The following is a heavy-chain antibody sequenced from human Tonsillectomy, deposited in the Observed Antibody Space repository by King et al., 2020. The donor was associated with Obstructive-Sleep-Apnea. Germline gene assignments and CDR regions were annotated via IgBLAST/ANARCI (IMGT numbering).Heavy chain of an antibody. CDR1: GYSFTSYW. CDR3: ARLYYYCSGSFPYQTDY. J-gene: IGHJ4*02. V-gene: IGHV5-10-1*01. D-gene: IGHD3-10*01. CDR2: IDPSDSYT. Sequence: VQLVQSGAEVKKPGESLRISCKGSGYSFTSYWISWVRQMPGKGLEWMGRIDPSDSYTNYSPSFQGHVPISADKSISTAYLQWSSLKASDTAMYYCARLYYYCSGSFPYQTDYWGQGTLVTVAS.